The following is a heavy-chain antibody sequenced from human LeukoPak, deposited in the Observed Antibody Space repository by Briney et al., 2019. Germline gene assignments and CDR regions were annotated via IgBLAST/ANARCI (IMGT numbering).Heavy chain of an antibody. Sequence: GGSLRLSCTASGFTFSTYWMSWVRQAPGKGLEWVANIHPDGNEKYHVDSVKGRFTISRDYAKNSLYLQMNSLRVEDTAVYYCARGDDFSGDYWGQGTLVTVSS. CDR2: IHPDGNEK. V-gene: IGHV3-7*04. J-gene: IGHJ4*02. D-gene: IGHD2-21*02. CDR3: ARGDDFSGDY. CDR1: GFTFSTYW.